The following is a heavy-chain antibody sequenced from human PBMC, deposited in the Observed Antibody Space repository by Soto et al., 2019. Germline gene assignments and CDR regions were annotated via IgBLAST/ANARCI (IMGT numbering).Heavy chain of an antibody. V-gene: IGHV3-49*04. CDR2: IRSKAYGGTT. CDR1: GFTFGDYA. D-gene: IGHD3-22*01. CDR3: TVYYYDSSGYYYGYDAFDI. J-gene: IGHJ3*02. Sequence: PGGSLRLSCTASGFTFGDYAMSWVRQAPGKGLEWVGLIRSKAYGGTTEYAASVKGRFTISRDDSKSIAYLQMNSLKTEDTAVYYCTVYYYDSSGYYYGYDAFDIWGQGTMVTVSS.